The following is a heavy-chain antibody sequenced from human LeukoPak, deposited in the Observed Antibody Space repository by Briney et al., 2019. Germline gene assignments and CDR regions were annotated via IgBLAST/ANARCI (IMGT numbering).Heavy chain of an antibody. CDR3: ARVGGLNAFDI. D-gene: IGHD3-16*01. V-gene: IGHV4-61*01. J-gene: IGHJ3*02. CDR1: GVSVSSNNDY. CDR2: IYYSGTT. Sequence: SETLSLTCTVSGVSVSSNNDYWSWIRQSPGKGLEWIGYIYYSGTTNYNPSLKSRVTISVDTSENQFSLKLSSVTVADTAVYLCARVGGLNAFDIWGQGTMVTVSS.